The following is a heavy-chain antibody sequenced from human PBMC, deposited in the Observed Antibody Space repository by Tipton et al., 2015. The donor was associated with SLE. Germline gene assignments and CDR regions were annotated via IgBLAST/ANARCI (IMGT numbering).Heavy chain of an antibody. Sequence: QSGAEVKKPGASVKVSCKASGYTFTIYGISWVRQMPGKGLEWMGIIYPGDSDTRYSPSFQGQVTFSVDESISTAYLHWSSLKASDTAMYYCARGGNGYPFAHWGQGTLVTVSS. D-gene: IGHD4-23*01. J-gene: IGHJ4*02. CDR2: IYPGDSDT. CDR1: GYTFTIYG. V-gene: IGHV5-51*01. CDR3: ARGGNGYPFAH.